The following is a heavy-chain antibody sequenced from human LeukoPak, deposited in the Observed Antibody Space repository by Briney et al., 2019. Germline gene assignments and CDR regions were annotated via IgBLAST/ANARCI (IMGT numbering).Heavy chain of an antibody. CDR2: ISGSSSYI. Sequence: GSLRLSCAASGFIFRSYSMNWVRQAPGKGLEWVSSISGSSSYIYWADSMKGRFTISRDNAKNSLYLQMNSLRVEDTAVYYCARDSSGWSHGGYYFDSWGQGTLVTVSS. CDR1: GFIFRSYS. V-gene: IGHV3-21*01. J-gene: IGHJ4*02. CDR3: ARDSSGWSHGGYYFDS. D-gene: IGHD6-19*01.